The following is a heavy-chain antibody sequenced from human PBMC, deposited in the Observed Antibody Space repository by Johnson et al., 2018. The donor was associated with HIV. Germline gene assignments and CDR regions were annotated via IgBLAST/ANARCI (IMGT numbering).Heavy chain of an antibody. Sequence: VQLVESGGGLVQPGGSLRLSCVAPGFTFSCCDMYWVRQTTGKGLEWVYGINWNGGSKDYADSVKGRFTISRDNAKNTLYLQMNSLRAEDTAVYYCARDGLAANAFDTWVQGTMVTVSS. CDR2: INWNGGSK. CDR1: GFTFSCCD. D-gene: IGHD3/OR15-3a*01. CDR3: ARDGLAANAFDT. J-gene: IGHJ3*02. V-gene: IGHV3-20*04.